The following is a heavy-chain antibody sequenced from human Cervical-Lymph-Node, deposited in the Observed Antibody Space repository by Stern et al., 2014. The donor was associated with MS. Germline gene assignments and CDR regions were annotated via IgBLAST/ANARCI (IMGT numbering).Heavy chain of an antibody. CDR3: AREYSSSSGYYYYGMDV. Sequence: QVQLVQSGAEVKKPGASVKVSCKASGYTFTSYGISWVRQAPGQGLEWMGGNSAYNGNTNYAQKLQGRVTMTTDTSTSTAYMELRSLRSDDTAVYYCAREYSSSSGYYYYGMDVWGQGTTVTVSS. CDR2: NSAYNGNT. D-gene: IGHD6-6*01. V-gene: IGHV1-18*04. CDR1: GYTFTSYG. J-gene: IGHJ6*02.